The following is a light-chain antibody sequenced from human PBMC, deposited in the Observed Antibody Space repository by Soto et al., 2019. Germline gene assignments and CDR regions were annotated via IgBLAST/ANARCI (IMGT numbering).Light chain of an antibody. CDR2: GAS. J-gene: IGKJ1*01. CDR3: QQYFEWPPMT. CDR1: ETVATN. Sequence: VMKHSPSTLAVSPWEGATLSSCASETVATNLAWYQQKPGEAPRLLLSGASTRAAGISDRFRGSGSGTAFTLTISSLRSEDSAIYYCQQYFEWPPMTFGQGTKVDIK. V-gene: IGKV3-15*01.